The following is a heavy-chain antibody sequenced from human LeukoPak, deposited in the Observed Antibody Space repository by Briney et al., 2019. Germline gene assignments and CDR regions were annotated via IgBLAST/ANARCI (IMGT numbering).Heavy chain of an antibody. CDR3: ARGGDYGDYFIIQNAFDI. CDR2: IYHSGST. Sequence: SETLSLTCAVSGGSISSGGYSWSWIRQPPGKGLEWIGYIYHSGSTYYNPSLKSRVTISVDRSKNQFSLKLSSVTAADTAVYYCARGGDYGDYFIIQNAFDIWGQGTMVTVSS. D-gene: IGHD4-17*01. V-gene: IGHV4-30-2*01. CDR1: GGSISSGGYS. J-gene: IGHJ3*02.